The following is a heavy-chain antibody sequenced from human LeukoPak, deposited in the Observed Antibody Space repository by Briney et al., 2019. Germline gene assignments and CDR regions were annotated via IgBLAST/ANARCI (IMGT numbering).Heavy chain of an antibody. J-gene: IGHJ3*01. CDR3: ARDPHWGPDAFDV. CDR2: ISSSSSYI. CDR1: GFTFSSYS. V-gene: IGHV3-21*01. Sequence: GGSLRLSCAASGFTFSSYSMNWVRQAPGKGLEWVSSISSSSSYIYYADSVKGRFTISRDNAKNSLYLQMNSLRAEDTAVYYCARDPHWGPDAFDVWGQGTMVTVSS. D-gene: IGHD7-27*01.